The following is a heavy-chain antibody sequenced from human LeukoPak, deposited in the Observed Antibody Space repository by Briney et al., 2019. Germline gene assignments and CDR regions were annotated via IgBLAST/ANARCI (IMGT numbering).Heavy chain of an antibody. Sequence: SETLSLTCTVSGGSISSYYWSWIRQHPGKGLEWIGYIYYSGSTYYNPSLKSRVTISVDTSKNQFSLKLSSVTAADTAVYYCARDGRIGHYYYYMDVWGKGTTVTVSS. J-gene: IGHJ6*03. V-gene: IGHV4-59*06. CDR2: IYYSGST. CDR1: GGSISSYY. CDR3: ARDGRIGHYYYYMDV. D-gene: IGHD5-24*01.